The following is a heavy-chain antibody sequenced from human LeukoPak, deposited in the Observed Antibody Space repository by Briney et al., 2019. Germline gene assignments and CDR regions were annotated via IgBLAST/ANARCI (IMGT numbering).Heavy chain of an antibody. V-gene: IGHV3-23*01. D-gene: IGHD5-12*01. J-gene: IGHJ4*02. Sequence: GGSLRLSCAASGFTFNNDPMSWVRQAPGKGLEWVSAISGSGISTYYADSVKGRFTISRDKSKNTLFLQMHSLRAGDTAVYYCAKSKFATSGYDGSLDCWGQGTLVTVSS. CDR1: GFTFNNDP. CDR2: ISGSGIST. CDR3: AKSKFATSGYDGSLDC.